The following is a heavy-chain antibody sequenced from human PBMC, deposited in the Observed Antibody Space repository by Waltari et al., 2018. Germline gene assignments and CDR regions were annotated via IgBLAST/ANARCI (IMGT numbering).Heavy chain of an antibody. CDR1: GFTFDDYA. V-gene: IGHV3-9*03. D-gene: IGHD3-22*01. Sequence: EVQLVESGGGLVQPGRSLRLSCAASGFTFDDYAMHWVRQAPGKGLEWVSGISWNSGSIGYADSVKGRFTISRDNAKNSLYLQMNSLRAEDMALYYCAKSIYDSSGFVDYWGQGTLVTVSS. J-gene: IGHJ4*02. CDR3: AKSIYDSSGFVDY. CDR2: ISWNSGSI.